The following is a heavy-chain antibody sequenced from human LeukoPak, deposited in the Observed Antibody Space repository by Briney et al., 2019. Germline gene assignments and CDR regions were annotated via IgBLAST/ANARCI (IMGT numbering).Heavy chain of an antibody. D-gene: IGHD3-10*01. CDR3: ARGDYYGSPKVVAA. CDR2: INPNSGGT. V-gene: IGHV1-2*02. Sequence: ASVKVSCKASGYTFTGYYMHWVRQAPGQGLEWMGWINPNSGGTNYAQKFQDRVTMTRDTSISTAYMELNFLRSDDTAVFYCARGDYYGSPKVVAAWGQGTLVTVSS. J-gene: IGHJ5*02. CDR1: GYTFTGYY.